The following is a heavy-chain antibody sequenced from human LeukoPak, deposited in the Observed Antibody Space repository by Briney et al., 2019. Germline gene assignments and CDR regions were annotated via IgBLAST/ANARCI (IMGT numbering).Heavy chain of an antibody. V-gene: IGHV4-30-4*01. D-gene: IGHD6-13*01. J-gene: IGHJ4*02. CDR1: GGSISSGDYY. Sequence: PSETLSLTCTVSGGSISSGDYYWSWIRQPPGKGLEWIGYIYYSGSTYYNPSLKSRVTISVDTSKNQFSLKLSSVTAADTAVYYCARDLGIAATTDYWGQGTLVPVSS. CDR2: IYYSGST. CDR3: ARDLGIAATTDY.